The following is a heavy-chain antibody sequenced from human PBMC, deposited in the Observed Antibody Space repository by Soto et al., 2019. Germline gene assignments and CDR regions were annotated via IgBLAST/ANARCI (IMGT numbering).Heavy chain of an antibody. CDR2: ISIRSTNI. CDR3: ARGAPGNAYF. CDR1: GFTFSSYG. J-gene: IGHJ4*02. Sequence: EVQLVESGGGLVQPGGSLGLSFAASGFTFSSYGMNWVRQTPGKGLEWVSYISIRSTNIHYADSVKGQFTISSDNAQNSLYLPRNPPGAEDQGVYYCARGAPGNAYFWGQGIPVSVSS. V-gene: IGHV3-48*01. D-gene: IGHD1-1*01.